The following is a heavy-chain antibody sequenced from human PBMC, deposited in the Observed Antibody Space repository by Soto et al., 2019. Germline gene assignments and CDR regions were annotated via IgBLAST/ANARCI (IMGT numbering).Heavy chain of an antibody. Sequence: EVQLLESGGGLIQPGGSLRLSCAAYGFTFSSHAMSWVRQAPGKGLEWVSAISGSGGSTYYADFVKGRFTISRDNSKNTLYLQMNSLTAEDTAAYYCAKDPIGYNPPYYFDYWGHGTLVTVSS. D-gene: IGHD5-18*01. CDR3: AKDPIGYNPPYYFDY. V-gene: IGHV3-23*01. CDR1: GFTFSSHA. CDR2: ISGSGGST. J-gene: IGHJ4*01.